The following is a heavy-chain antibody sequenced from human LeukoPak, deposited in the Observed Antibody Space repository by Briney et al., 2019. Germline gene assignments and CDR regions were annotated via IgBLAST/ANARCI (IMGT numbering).Heavy chain of an antibody. CDR2: ISWNSGSI. Sequence: PGRSLRLSCAASGFTFDDYAMHWVRQAPGKGLEWVSGISWNSGSIGYADSVKGRFTISRDNAKNSLYLQMNSLRAEDTALYYCASLLDHWGQGTLVTVSS. J-gene: IGHJ5*02. CDR3: ASLLDH. V-gene: IGHV3-9*01. D-gene: IGHD5/OR15-5a*01. CDR1: GFTFDDYA.